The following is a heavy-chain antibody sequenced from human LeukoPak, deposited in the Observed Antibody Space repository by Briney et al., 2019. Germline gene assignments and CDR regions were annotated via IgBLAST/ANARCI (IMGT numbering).Heavy chain of an antibody. V-gene: IGHV1-8*01. CDR2: MNPNSGNT. D-gene: IGHD3-3*01. CDR1: GYTFTSYD. J-gene: IGHJ6*02. Sequence: ASVKVSCKASGYTFTSYDINWVRQVTGQGLEWMGWMNPNSGNTGYAQKFQGRVTMTRNTSISTAYMELSSLRSEDTAVYYCARGHGDFWSGYYYYYYGMDVWGQGTTVTVSS. CDR3: ARGHGDFWSGYYYYYYGMDV.